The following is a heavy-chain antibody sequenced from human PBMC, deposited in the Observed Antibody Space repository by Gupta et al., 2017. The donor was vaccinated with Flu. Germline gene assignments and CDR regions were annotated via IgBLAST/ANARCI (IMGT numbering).Heavy chain of an antibody. CDR3: AKDLGGMVRGVKQYYYYYYGMDV. Sequence: QAPGKGLEWVAVISYDGSNKYYADSVKGRFTISRDNSKNTLYLQMNSLRAEDTAVYYCAKDLGGMVRGVKQYYYYYYGMDVWGQGTTVTVSS. D-gene: IGHD3-10*01. J-gene: IGHJ6*02. V-gene: IGHV3-30*18. CDR2: ISYDGSNK.